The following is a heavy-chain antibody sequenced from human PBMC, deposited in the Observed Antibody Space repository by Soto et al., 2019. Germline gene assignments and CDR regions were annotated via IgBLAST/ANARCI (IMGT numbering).Heavy chain of an antibody. Sequence: SETLSLTCSVSGDSISTVDYFWAWIRQPPGQALEYIGYIYKSATTYYNPSFESRVAISLDTSKSQFSLNVASVTAADTAVYFCARGRYCLTGRCFPNWFDSWGQGTLVTVSS. CDR2: IYKSATT. D-gene: IGHD2-15*01. J-gene: IGHJ5*01. CDR3: ARGRYCLTGRCFPNWFDS. V-gene: IGHV4-30-4*08. CDR1: GDSISTVDYF.